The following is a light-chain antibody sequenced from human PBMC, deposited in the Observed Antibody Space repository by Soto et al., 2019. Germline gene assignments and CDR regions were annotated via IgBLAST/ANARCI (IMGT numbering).Light chain of an antibody. J-gene: IGKJ4*01. CDR3: QEDGNSCFT. CDR2: GAS. Sequence: EIVLTQSPGTLSLSPGERATLSCRASQSVSSSYLAWYQQKPGQSPRLLIYGASSRATGIPDRFSGSGSGLAVTLTVSRVEPEDFGVYYWQEDGNSCFTFGGGTKVVSK. CDR1: QSVSSSY. V-gene: IGKV3-20*01.